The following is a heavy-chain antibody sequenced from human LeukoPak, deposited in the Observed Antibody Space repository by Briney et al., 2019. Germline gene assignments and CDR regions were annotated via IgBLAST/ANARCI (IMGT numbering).Heavy chain of an antibody. V-gene: IGHV3-48*01. Sequence: GGSLRLSCAASGFNFQTYNVNWVHQTPGRGLEWISSISGSSRTIYYADSVKGRFTISRDNAKNSLYLQMNSLRAEDTALYYCARNYYDSSGYYIGVDYWGQGTLVTVSS. CDR1: GFNFQTYN. CDR2: ISGSSRTI. J-gene: IGHJ4*02. D-gene: IGHD3-22*01. CDR3: ARNYYDSSGYYIGVDY.